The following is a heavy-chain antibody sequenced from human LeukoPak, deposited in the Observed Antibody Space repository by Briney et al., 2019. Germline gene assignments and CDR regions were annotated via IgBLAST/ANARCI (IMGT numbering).Heavy chain of an antibody. D-gene: IGHD2-2*01. Sequence: DPSETLSLTCTVSGGSISSSSYYWGWIRQPPGKGLEWIGSIYYSGSTYYNPSLKSRVTISVDTFKNQFSLKLSSVTAADTAVYYCASGMEYGDIVVVPAATNWFDPWGQGTLVTVSS. CDR3: ASGMEYGDIVVVPAATNWFDP. V-gene: IGHV4-39*01. CDR1: GGSISSSSYY. CDR2: IYYSGST. J-gene: IGHJ5*02.